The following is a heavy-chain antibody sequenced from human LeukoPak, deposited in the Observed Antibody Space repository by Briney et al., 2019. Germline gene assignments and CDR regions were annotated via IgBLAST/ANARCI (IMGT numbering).Heavy chain of an antibody. D-gene: IGHD2-2*01. V-gene: IGHV3-23*01. CDR3: AKDGNDIVVVPAAITTPYYYYGMDV. CDR1: GFTFSSYA. J-gene: IGHJ6*02. Sequence: GGSVRLSCAASGFTFSSYAMSWVRQAPGKGLEWVSAISGSGGSTYYADSVKGRFTISRDNSKNTLYLQMNSLRAEDTAVYYCAKDGNDIVVVPAAITTPYYYYGMDVWGQGTTVTVSS. CDR2: ISGSGGST.